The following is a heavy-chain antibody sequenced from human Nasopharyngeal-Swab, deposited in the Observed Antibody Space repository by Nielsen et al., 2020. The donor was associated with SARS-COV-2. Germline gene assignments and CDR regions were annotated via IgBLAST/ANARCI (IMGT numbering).Heavy chain of an antibody. J-gene: IGHJ4*02. V-gene: IGHV3-48*04. CDR2: ITSTSSTI. CDR1: GFTFSNYN. Sequence: GESLKISCAASGFTFSNYNMNWVRQAPGKGLEWASYITSTSSTIYYADSVKGRFTISRDNAKNSLSLQINSLRAEDTAMYYCVSSYYGSAYWGQGTLVTVSS. CDR3: VSSYYGSAY. D-gene: IGHD3-10*01.